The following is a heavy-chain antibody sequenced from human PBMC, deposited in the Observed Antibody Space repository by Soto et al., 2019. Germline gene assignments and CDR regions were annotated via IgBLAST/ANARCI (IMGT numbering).Heavy chain of an antibody. CDR2: ISGSGGST. CDR3: AKDPGVYLAVAGISDY. CDR1: GFTFSSYA. D-gene: IGHD6-19*01. V-gene: IGHV3-23*01. Sequence: GGSLRLSCAASGFTFSSYAMSWVRQAPGKGLEWVSAISGSGGSTYYADSVKGRFTISRDNSKNTLYLQMNSLRAEDTAVYYCAKDPGVYLAVAGISDYWGQGTLVTVSS. J-gene: IGHJ4*02.